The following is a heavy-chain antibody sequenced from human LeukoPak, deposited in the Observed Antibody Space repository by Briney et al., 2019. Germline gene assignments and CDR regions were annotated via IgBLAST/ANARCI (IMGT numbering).Heavy chain of an antibody. Sequence: GGSLRLSCAASGFTFSSYAMSCVRQAPGKGLECVSAISGSVGSTYYVESVRGRFTITRDNSKNTLYLQMNSLRAEDTAVYFCAKCRSEVPAAINYWGQGTLVTVSS. CDR1: GFTFSSYA. CDR3: AKCRSEVPAAINY. J-gene: IGHJ4*02. V-gene: IGHV3-23*01. CDR2: ISGSVGST. D-gene: IGHD2-2*01.